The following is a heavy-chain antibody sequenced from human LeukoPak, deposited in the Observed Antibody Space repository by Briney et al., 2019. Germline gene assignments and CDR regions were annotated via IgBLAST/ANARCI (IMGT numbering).Heavy chain of an antibody. Sequence: ASVKVSCKASGYTFTSYGISWVRQAPGQGLEWMGWISGYNGYTHYAHNLQGRVTMTTDTSTSTAYMELRSLRSDDTAVYYCARGKVLHHFDYWGQGTLVTVSS. CDR1: GYTFTSYG. CDR2: ISGYNGYT. CDR3: ARGKVLHHFDY. J-gene: IGHJ4*02. D-gene: IGHD4-11*01. V-gene: IGHV1-18*01.